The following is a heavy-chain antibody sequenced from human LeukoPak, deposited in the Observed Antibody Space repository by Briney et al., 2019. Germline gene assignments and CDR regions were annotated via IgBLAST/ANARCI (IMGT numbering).Heavy chain of an antibody. D-gene: IGHD6-13*01. CDR2: ISTTGSSI. Sequence: GGSLRLSCAASGITFSSYGMSWVRQAPGKGLEWVSYISTTGSSIYYADSVKGRFTISRDNVKNLLYLQMNSLRAEDTAVYYCARGTIGQQLVRGAFDIWGQGTMVTVSS. J-gene: IGHJ3*02. V-gene: IGHV3-48*04. CDR3: ARGTIGQQLVRGAFDI. CDR1: GITFSSYG.